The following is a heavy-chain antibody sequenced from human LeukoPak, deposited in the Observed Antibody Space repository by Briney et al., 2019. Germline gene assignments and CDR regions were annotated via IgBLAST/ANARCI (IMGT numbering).Heavy chain of an antibody. CDR2: IYHSGST. J-gene: IGHJ4*02. CDR3: ARDTAPLQNFDY. V-gene: IGHV4-4*02. Sequence: SETLSLTCAVSGGSISSSNWWSWVRQPPGKGLEWIGEIYHSGSTNYNPSLKSRVTISVDKSKNQFSLKLSSVTAAGTAVYYCARDTAPLQNFDYWGQGTLVTVSS. CDR1: GGSISSSNW.